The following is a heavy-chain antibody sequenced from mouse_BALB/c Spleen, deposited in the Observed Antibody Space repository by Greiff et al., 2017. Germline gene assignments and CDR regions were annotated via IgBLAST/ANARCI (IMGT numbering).Heavy chain of an antibody. Sequence: EVQLVESGGGLVQPGGSRKLSCAASGFTFSSFGMHWVRQAPEKGLEWVAYISSGSSTIYYADTEKGRFTISRDNPKNTLFLQMTSLRSEDTAMYYCARDYYADYWGQGTSVTVSS. CDR2: ISSGSSTI. CDR1: GFTFSSFG. V-gene: IGHV5-17*02. D-gene: IGHD1-1*01. CDR3: ARDYYADY. J-gene: IGHJ4*01.